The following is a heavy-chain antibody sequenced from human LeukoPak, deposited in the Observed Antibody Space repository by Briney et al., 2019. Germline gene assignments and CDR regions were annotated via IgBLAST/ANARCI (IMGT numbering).Heavy chain of an antibody. CDR3: ARGLESCSSGSCFKD. CDR2: IYSSGST. CDR1: GFIVTSNY. D-gene: IGHD2-15*01. Sequence: GGSPRLSCAASGFIVTSNYMSWVRQAPGKGLEWVSLIYSSGSTYYTASVKGRFTISRDHSKNTLYLQMNSLRAEDAALYYCARGLESCSSGSCFKDWGQGTLVTVSS. V-gene: IGHV3-53*01. J-gene: IGHJ4*02.